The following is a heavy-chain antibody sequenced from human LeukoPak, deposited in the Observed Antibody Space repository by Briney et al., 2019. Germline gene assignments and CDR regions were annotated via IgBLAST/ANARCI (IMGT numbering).Heavy chain of an antibody. CDR2: ISDSSRYI. J-gene: IGHJ4*02. D-gene: IGHD2-15*01. Sequence: PGGSLRLSCAASGFTFSSYSMNWVRQAPGKGLEWVSSISDSSRYIFYADSVKGRFTISRDNAKNSLYLQMNSLRAEDTAVYYCAREVYCSHPTCYYFDYWGLGTLVTVSS. V-gene: IGHV3-21*01. CDR1: GFTFSSYS. CDR3: AREVYCSHPTCYYFDY.